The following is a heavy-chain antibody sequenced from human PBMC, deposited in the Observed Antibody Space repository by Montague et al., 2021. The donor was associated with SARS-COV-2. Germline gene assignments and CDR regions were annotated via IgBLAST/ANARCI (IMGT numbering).Heavy chain of an antibody. Sequence: SLRLSCAASGFTFSSYGMHWVRQAPGKGLEWVAVICYDGSNKYYADSVKGRFTISRDNSKNTLYLQMNSLRAEDTAVYYCAKDLDGDYDKYYYYYGMDVWGQGTTVTVSS. J-gene: IGHJ6*02. CDR1: GFTFSSYG. V-gene: IGHV3-33*06. D-gene: IGHD4-17*01. CDR3: AKDLDGDYDKYYYYYGMDV. CDR2: ICYDGSNK.